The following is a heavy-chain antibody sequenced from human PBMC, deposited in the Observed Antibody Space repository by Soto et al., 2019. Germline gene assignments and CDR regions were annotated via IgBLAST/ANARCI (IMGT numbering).Heavy chain of an antibody. D-gene: IGHD5-18*01. Sequence: PGGSLRLSCAASGFTFSNAWMSWVRQAPGKGLEWVGRIKSKTDGGTTDYAAPVKGRFTISRADSKNTLYLQMNSLKTEDTAVYYCTAGIQLSLLIDYFGMDVWGQGTKVTLSS. CDR2: IKSKTDGGTT. J-gene: IGHJ6*02. CDR1: GFTFSNAW. CDR3: TAGIQLSLLIDYFGMDV. V-gene: IGHV3-15*01.